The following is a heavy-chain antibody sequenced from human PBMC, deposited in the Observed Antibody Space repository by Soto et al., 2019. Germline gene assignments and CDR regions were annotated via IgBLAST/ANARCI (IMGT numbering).Heavy chain of an antibody. V-gene: IGHV4-59*01. J-gene: IGHJ3*02. Sequence: PEETLSLTCTVSGGSISSYYWSWIRQLPGKGLEWIGYIYYSGSTNYNPSLKSRVTISVDTSKNQFSLKLSSVTAADTAVYYCARVVAPATDAFDIWGQGTMVTVSS. CDR1: GGSISSYY. D-gene: IGHD2-2*01. CDR2: IYYSGST. CDR3: ARVVAPATDAFDI.